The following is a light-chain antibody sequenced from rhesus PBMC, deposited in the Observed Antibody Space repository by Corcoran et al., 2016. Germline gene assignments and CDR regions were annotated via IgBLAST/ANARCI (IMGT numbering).Light chain of an antibody. CDR1: QGITND. J-gene: IGKJ1*01. CDR2: EAS. CDR3: QHYYSTPWT. Sequence: DIQMTQSPSSLSASVGDRVTITCRASQGITNDLAWYQQKPGETPKLRIYEASSWESGIPSRFSGSGSGTDFTLTISSLQFEDFATYYCQHYYSTPWTFGQGTKVEIK. V-gene: IGKV1S17*01.